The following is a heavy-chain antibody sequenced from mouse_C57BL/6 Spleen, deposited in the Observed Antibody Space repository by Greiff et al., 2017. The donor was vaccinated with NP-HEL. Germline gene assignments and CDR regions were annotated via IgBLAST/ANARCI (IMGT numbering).Heavy chain of an antibody. J-gene: IGHJ2*01. Sequence: QVQLQQPGAELVRPGTSVKLSCKASGYTFTSYWMHWVKQRPGQGLEWIGVIDPSDSYTNSNQKFKGKATLTVDTSSSTAYMQLSSLTSEDSAVYYCARSGDGYPPFDDWGQGTTLTVSS. CDR2: IDPSDSYT. D-gene: IGHD2-3*01. V-gene: IGHV1-59*01. CDR1: GYTFTSYW. CDR3: ARSGDGYPPFDD.